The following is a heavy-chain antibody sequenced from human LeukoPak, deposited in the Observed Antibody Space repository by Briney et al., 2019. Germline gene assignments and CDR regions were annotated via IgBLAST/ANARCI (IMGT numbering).Heavy chain of an antibody. CDR2: INPSSDFT. V-gene: IGHV1-46*01. J-gene: IGHJ3*02. CDR1: GYTFTGYY. CDR3: ASVTMGDDAFNI. D-gene: IGHD3-10*01. Sequence: ASVKVSCKASGYTFTGYYMHWVRQAPGQGLEWMGIINPSSDFTKYAQKFQGRVTMTRDMSTSTVYMELSSLRSEDTAVYYCASVTMGDDAFNIWGQGTMVSVSS.